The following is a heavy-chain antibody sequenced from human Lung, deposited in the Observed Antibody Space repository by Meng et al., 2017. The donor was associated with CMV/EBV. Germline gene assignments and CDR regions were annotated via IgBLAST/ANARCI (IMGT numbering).Heavy chain of an antibody. CDR1: GFSVTTND. CDR2: TFRAGNT. D-gene: IGHD2-15*01. V-gene: IGHV3-66*02. CDR3: ASFTRQLQVVGEIYWYADL. Sequence: GESLKISCAASGFSVTTNDINWVRQAPGKGLEWVSITFRAGNTYYTDSVKGRFTVSRDNSKNTLYLQMDSLRVEDTAVYYCASFTRQLQVVGEIYWYADLWGRGTXVTVSS. J-gene: IGHJ2*01.